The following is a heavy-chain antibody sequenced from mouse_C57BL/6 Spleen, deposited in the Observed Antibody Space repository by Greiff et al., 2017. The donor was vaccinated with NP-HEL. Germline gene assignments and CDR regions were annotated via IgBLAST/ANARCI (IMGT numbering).Heavy chain of an antibody. CDR3: ARTAGTWYYAMDY. CDR2: ISSGSSTI. Sequence: EVQGVESGGGLVKPGGSLKLSCAASGFTFSDYGMHWVRQAPEKGLEWVAYISSGSSTIYYADTVKGRFTISRDNAKNTLFLQMTSLRSEDAAMYYCARTAGTWYYAMDYWGQGTSVTVSS. V-gene: IGHV5-17*01. J-gene: IGHJ4*01. CDR1: GFTFSDYG. D-gene: IGHD4-1*01.